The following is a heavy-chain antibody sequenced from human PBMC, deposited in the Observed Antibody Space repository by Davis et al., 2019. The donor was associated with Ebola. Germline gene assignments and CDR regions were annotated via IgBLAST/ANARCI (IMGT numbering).Heavy chain of an antibody. CDR2: IYYSGTT. CDR1: GGSIRSYY. V-gene: IGHV4-59*01. CDR3: ARVGGDGSSYLEAFDS. J-gene: IGHJ4*02. D-gene: IGHD5-24*01. Sequence: SETLSLTCTVSGGSIRSYYWCWIRQPPGKGLEWIGYIYYSGTTNYNAPLKSRVTISLDTSTNQFPLKVNSVTAADTAVDHCARVGGDGSSYLEAFDSWGQGTLVTVSS.